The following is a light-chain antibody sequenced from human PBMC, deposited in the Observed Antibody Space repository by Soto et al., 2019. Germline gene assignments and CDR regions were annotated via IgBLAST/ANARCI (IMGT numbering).Light chain of an antibody. J-gene: IGKJ1*01. CDR1: QSVLYSSNNKNY. Sequence: DIVMTQSPDSLAVSLGERATINCKSSQSVLYSSNNKNYLAWYQQIPGQPPKLLIYWASTRESGVPDRFSGSGSGTDFTLNISSLQAEDVAVYYCQQYYSTPPTFGQGTKVEIK. V-gene: IGKV4-1*01. CDR3: QQYYSTPPT. CDR2: WAS.